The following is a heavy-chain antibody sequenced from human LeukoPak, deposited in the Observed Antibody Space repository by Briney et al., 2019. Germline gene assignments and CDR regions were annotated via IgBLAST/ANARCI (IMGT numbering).Heavy chain of an antibody. CDR3: ARGAPGSYCSGGSCPYFDY. CDR1: VYTFTSYD. V-gene: IGHV1-8*01. CDR2: VNPNSGHT. J-gene: IGHJ4*02. Sequence: GASVKVSCKASVYTFTSYDINWVRQATGQGLEWMGWVNPNSGHTGYAQKFQGRVTMTRNTSISTAYMDLSSLRSEDTAVYYCARGAPGSYCSGGSCPYFDYWGQGTLVSVSS. D-gene: IGHD2-15*01.